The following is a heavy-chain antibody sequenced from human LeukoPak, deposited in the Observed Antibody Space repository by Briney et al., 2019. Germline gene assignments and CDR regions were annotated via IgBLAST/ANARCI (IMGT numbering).Heavy chain of an antibody. CDR2: IYYSGST. Sequence: SETLSLTCTVSGGSISSYYWSWIRQPPGKGLEWIGYIYYSGSTNYNPSLKSRVTISVDTSKNQFSLKLSSVTAADTAVYYCARVGVDYSGNIIKYFFDYWGQGTLVTVSS. V-gene: IGHV4-59*01. CDR1: GGSISSYY. J-gene: IGHJ4*02. CDR3: ARVGVDYSGNIIKYFFDY. D-gene: IGHD4-23*01.